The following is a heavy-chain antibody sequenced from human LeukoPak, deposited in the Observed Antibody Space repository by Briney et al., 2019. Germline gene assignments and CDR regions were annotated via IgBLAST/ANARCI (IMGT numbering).Heavy chain of an antibody. CDR2: IYFSEST. CDR1: GGSISSSSYY. CDR3: ARVAAVANFGGVDY. V-gene: IGHV4-39*07. D-gene: IGHD4-23*01. J-gene: IGHJ4*02. Sequence: PSETLSLTCTVSGGSISSSSYYRGWIRQPPGKGLEWIGSIYFSESTYYIPSLKSRINISVDTSKNQYSLKLSSVTAADTAVYYCARVAAVANFGGVDYWGQGTLVTVSS.